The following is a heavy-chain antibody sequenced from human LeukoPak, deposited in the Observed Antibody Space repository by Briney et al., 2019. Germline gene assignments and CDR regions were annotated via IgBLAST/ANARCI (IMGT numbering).Heavy chain of an antibody. D-gene: IGHD3-3*01. CDR2: IIPIFGTA. CDR3: ARDAGRRPYYDFWSGYYDPHNWFDP. J-gene: IGHJ5*02. CDR1: GGTFSSYA. V-gene: IGHV1-69*13. Sequence: SVKVSCKASGGTFSSYAISWVRQAPGQGLEWMGGIIPIFGTANYAQKFQGGVTITADESTSTAYMELSSLRSEDTAVYYCARDAGRRPYYDFWSGYYDPHNWFDPWGQGTLVTVSS.